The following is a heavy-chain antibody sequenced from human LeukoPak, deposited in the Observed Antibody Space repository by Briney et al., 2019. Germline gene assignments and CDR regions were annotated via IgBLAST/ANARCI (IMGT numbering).Heavy chain of an antibody. CDR3: ARGRYNYGYIFDY. V-gene: IGHV3-23*01. CDR2: ISGSAGST. Sequence: GGSLRLSCAASGFTFSSYGMSWVRQAPGKGLEWVSAISGSAGSTYYADSVKGRFTIFRDNSKNTLYLQMNSLRAEDTAVYYCARGRYNYGYIFDYWGQGTLVTVSS. CDR1: GFTFSSYG. D-gene: IGHD5-18*01. J-gene: IGHJ4*02.